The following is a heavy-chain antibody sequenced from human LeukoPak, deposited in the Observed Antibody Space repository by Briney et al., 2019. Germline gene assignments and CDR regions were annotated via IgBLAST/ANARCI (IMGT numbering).Heavy chain of an antibody. CDR1: GGSFSGDY. D-gene: IGHD3-22*01. CDR2: INHNGRN. CDR3: ARGRRNVVITTYFQQ. Sequence: PSETLSLTCAVYGGSFSGDYWSWGREPPGKGVEWSGEINHNGRNHYNPSLHSRVTIPVHTSQNQFPLQLSSVTPADPAVYYCARGRRNVVITTYFQQWGQPTLATLSS. J-gene: IGHJ1*01. V-gene: IGHV4-34*01.